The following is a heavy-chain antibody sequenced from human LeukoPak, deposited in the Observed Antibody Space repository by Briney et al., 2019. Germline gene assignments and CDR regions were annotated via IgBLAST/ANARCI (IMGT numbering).Heavy chain of an antibody. V-gene: IGHV1-69*05. J-gene: IGHJ2*01. D-gene: IGHD2-2*01. Sequence: SVKVSCKASGRTFSSYAISWVRQAPGQGLEWMGRIIPIFGTANYAQKFQGRVTITTDESTSTAYMELSSLRSEDTAVYYCASRGYCSSTSCRAGWYFDLWGRGTLVTVSS. CDR1: GRTFSSYA. CDR2: IIPIFGTA. CDR3: ASRGYCSSTSCRAGWYFDL.